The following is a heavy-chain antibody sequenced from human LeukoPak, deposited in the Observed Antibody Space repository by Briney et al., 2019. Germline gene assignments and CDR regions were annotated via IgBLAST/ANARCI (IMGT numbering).Heavy chain of an antibody. CDR3: ARVGVYYDSSGYYPHHFDY. CDR2: INHSGST. D-gene: IGHD3-22*01. V-gene: IGHV4-34*01. CDR1: GGSFSGYY. J-gene: IGHJ4*02. Sequence: PSETLSLTCAVYGGSFSGYYSGGGRHPPGKGREWGGGINHSGSTNYNPSIKSRVTISVDTSKNHLSLKLSSVTAADTAVYYCARVGVYYDSSGYYPHHFDYWGQGTLVTVSS.